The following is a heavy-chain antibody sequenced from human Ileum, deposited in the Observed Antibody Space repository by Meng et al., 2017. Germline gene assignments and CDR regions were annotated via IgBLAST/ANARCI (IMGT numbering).Heavy chain of an antibody. V-gene: IGHV1-3*01. CDR1: A. J-gene: IGHJ4*02. CDR3: VGKDRCGYWAY. CDR2: FNAGSGSK. D-gene: IGHD3-22*01. Sequence: ALKWAARNAGQRLEWMVWFNAGSGSKRYSQELQGRITITRKESSNTAYKVLSSLRFGDTAVYYCVGKDRCGYWAYWGQGTLVTVSS.